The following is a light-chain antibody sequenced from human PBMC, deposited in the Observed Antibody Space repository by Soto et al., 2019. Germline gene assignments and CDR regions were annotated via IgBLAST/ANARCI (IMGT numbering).Light chain of an antibody. Sequence: EIVLTQFPATLSLSPGERAALSCRASQGVGRFLAWYQQKPGQAPRLLIYDASNRATGIPARFSGSGSGTDFTLAINNLEPEDFAVYYCQQRGGWPLTFGGGTKVEIK. V-gene: IGKV3-11*01. CDR3: QQRGGWPLT. CDR1: QGVGRF. CDR2: DAS. J-gene: IGKJ4*01.